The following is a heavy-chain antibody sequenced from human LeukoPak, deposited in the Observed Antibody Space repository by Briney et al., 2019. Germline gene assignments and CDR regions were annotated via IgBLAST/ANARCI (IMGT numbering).Heavy chain of an antibody. CDR3: ARAPAGDGNWFDP. V-gene: IGHV4-61*02. D-gene: IGHD3-10*01. CDR1: GGSISSGSYY. CDR2: IYTSGST. J-gene: IGHJ5*02. Sequence: SETLSLTCTVSGGSISSGSYYWSWIRQPAGKGLEWIGRIYTSGSTNYNPSPKSRVTISVDTSKNQFSLKLSSVTAADTAVYYCARAPAGDGNWFDPWGQGTLVTVSS.